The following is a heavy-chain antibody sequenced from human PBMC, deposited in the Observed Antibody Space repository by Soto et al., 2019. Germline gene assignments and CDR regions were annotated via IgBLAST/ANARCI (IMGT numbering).Heavy chain of an antibody. D-gene: IGHD3-16*01. Sequence: SQTLSLTCAISGDSFSSNGVAWNWIRQSPSRGLEWLGRTYYRSKWYNDYAVSVKSRITVNPDTSKNQFSLQLNSVTPEDTAVYYCAGGKYSGFDVWGQGTMVTVSS. V-gene: IGHV6-1*01. CDR1: GDSFSSNGVA. CDR2: TYYRSKWYN. CDR3: AGGKYSGFDV. J-gene: IGHJ3*01.